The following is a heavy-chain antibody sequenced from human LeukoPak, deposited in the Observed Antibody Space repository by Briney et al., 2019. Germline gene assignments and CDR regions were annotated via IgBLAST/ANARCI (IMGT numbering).Heavy chain of an antibody. CDR2: IYYSGST. Sequence: SEALSLTCAVYGGSFSSYYWSWIRQPPGKGLEWIGYIYYSGSTNYNPSLKSRVTISVDTSKNQFSLKLSSVTAADTAVYYCAREGVLLWFGELLPNWFDPWGQGTLVTVSS. CDR1: GGSFSSYY. V-gene: IGHV4-59*01. J-gene: IGHJ5*02. CDR3: AREGVLLWFGELLPNWFDP. D-gene: IGHD3-10*01.